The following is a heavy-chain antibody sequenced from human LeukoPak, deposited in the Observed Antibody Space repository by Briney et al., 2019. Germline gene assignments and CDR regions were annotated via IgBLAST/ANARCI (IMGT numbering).Heavy chain of an antibody. J-gene: IGHJ3*02. D-gene: IGHD3-22*01. CDR3: ARFRGKGEIDYYDSSGYRYAFDI. CDR1: GGSISSSSYY. CDR2: IYYSGST. V-gene: IGHV4-39*07. Sequence: SETLSLTCTVSGGSISSSSYYWGWIRQPPGKGLEWIGSIYYSGSTYYNPSLKSRVTISVDTSKNQFSLKLSSVTAADTAVYYCARFRGKGEIDYYDSSGYRYAFDIWGQGTMVTVSS.